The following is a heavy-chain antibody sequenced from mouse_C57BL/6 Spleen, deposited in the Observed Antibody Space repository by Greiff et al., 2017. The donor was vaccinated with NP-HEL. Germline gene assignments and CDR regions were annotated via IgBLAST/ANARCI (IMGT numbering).Heavy chain of an antibody. V-gene: IGHV1-74*01. D-gene: IGHD2-10*02. Sequence: QVHVKQPGAELVKPGASVKVSCKASGYTFTSYWMHWVKQRPGQGLEWIGRIHPSDSDTNYNQKFKGKATLTVDKSSSTAYMQLSSLTSEDSAVYYCAIEGWYGNYFDYWGQGTTLTVSS. CDR2: IHPSDSDT. J-gene: IGHJ2*01. CDR3: AIEGWYGNYFDY. CDR1: GYTFTSYW.